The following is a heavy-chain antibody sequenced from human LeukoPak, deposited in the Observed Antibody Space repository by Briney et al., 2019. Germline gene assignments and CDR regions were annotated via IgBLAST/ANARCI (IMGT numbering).Heavy chain of an antibody. V-gene: IGHV3-11*06. CDR1: GFTFSDYY. Sequence: GGSLRLSCAASGFTFSDYYMSWIRQAPGKGLECISYISGSSVYIRYADSVKGRFTVSRDNARNSLYLQMNSLSANDTAVYYCARIGAGSSRDYWGQGTLVTVSS. CDR3: ARIGAGSSRDY. D-gene: IGHD6-13*01. J-gene: IGHJ4*02. CDR2: ISGSSVYI.